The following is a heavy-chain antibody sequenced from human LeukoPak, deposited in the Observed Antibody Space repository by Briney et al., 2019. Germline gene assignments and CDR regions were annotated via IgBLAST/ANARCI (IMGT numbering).Heavy chain of an antibody. CDR1: GFTFSTSA. CDR3: AREWENLAPDY. J-gene: IGHJ4*02. V-gene: IGHV3-21*01. Sequence: GGSLRLSCAASGFTFSTSAMNWVRQAPGKGLEWVSSINQGATHIYYADSVRGRFTISRDNAKNSLYLQMSSLRAEDTAVYYCAREWENLAPDYWGQGILVTVSS. CDR2: INQGATHI. D-gene: IGHD1-26*01.